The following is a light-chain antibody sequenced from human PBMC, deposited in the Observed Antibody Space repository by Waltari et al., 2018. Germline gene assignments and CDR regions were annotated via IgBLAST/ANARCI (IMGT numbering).Light chain of an antibody. J-gene: IGLJ3*02. V-gene: IGLV2-23*02. Sequence: QSALTQPASVSGSPGQSITTSCTGTSSDVGGYNYVSWYQQHPGKAPKLMIYDVSKRPSGVSNRFSGSKSGNTASLTISGLQAEDEADYYCCSYAGSSTVFGGGTKLTVL. CDR1: SSDVGGYNY. CDR3: CSYAGSSTV. CDR2: DVS.